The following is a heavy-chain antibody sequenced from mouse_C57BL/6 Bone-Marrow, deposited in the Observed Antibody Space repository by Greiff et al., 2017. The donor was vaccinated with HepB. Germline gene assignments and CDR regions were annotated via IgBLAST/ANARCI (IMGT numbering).Heavy chain of an antibody. Sequence: QVQLQQPGAELVKPGASVKMSCKASGYTFTSYWITWVKQRPGQGLEWIGDIYPGSGSTNYNEKFKSKATLTVDTSSSTAYMQLSSLTSEDSAVYYCARVGIYYDYDDYFDYWGQGTTLTVSS. CDR2: IYPGSGST. D-gene: IGHD2-4*01. CDR3: ARVGIYYDYDDYFDY. J-gene: IGHJ2*01. CDR1: GYTFTSYW. V-gene: IGHV1-55*01.